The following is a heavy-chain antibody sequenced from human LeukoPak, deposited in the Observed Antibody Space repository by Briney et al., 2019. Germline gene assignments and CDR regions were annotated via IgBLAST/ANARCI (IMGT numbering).Heavy chain of an antibody. CDR2: IYHRGNT. D-gene: IGHD4-17*01. CDR3: VRGDGYGDYVGLGGH. V-gene: IGHV4-30-2*01. Sequence: SQTLSLTCAVSGGSVSTSFHSWNWIRQPPGKAPKFIGYIYHRGNTYSNPSLGSRVTISIDTSKNYFSLNLNSVTAADTAVYYCVRGDGYGDYVGLGGHWGPGTLVTVSS. CDR1: GGSVSTSFHS. J-gene: IGHJ4*02.